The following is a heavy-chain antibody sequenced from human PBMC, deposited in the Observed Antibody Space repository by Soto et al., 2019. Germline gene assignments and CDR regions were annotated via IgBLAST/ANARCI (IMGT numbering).Heavy chain of an antibody. CDR1: GGSISSSSYY. V-gene: IGHV4-39*07. CDR3: ARDGYSYGYYFDY. D-gene: IGHD5-18*01. Sequence: SQTLSLTCTVSGGSISSSSYYWGWIRQPPGKGLEWIGSIYYSGSTYYNPSLKSRVTISVDTSKNQFSLKLSSVTAADTAVYYCARDGYSYGYYFDYWGQGTLVTVSS. J-gene: IGHJ4*02. CDR2: IYYSGST.